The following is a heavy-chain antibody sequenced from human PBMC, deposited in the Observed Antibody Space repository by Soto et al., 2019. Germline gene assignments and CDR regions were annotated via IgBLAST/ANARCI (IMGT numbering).Heavy chain of an antibody. V-gene: IGHV4-59*08. CDR2: IYYSGST. CDR1: GGSISSYY. CDR3: ARHGVTYGSGSFPENFDY. J-gene: IGHJ4*02. Sequence: KQSQTLSLTCTVSGGSISSYYWSWIRQPPGKGLEWIGYIYYSGSTNYNPSLKSRVTISVDTSKNQFSLKLSSVTAADTAVYYCARHGVTYGSGSFPENFDYWGQGTLVTVSS. D-gene: IGHD3-10*01.